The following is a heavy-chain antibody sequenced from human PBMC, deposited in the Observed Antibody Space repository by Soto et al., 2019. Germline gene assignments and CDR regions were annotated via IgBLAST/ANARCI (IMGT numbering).Heavy chain of an antibody. CDR2: ISGSGGST. D-gene: IGHD1-26*01. CDR1: GFTFSSYA. CDR3: ARRGSGSYYDY. Sequence: EVQLLESGGGLVQAGGSLRLSCAASGFTFSSYAMRWVRQAPVKGLEWVSAISGSGGSTYYADSVKGRFTISRDNSKNTLYLQMNSLSSEDTAVYYCARRGSGSYYDYWGQGTLVTVSS. J-gene: IGHJ4*02. V-gene: IGHV3-23*01.